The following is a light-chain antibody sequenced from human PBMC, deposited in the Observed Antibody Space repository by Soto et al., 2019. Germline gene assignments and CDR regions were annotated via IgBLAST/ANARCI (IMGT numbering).Light chain of an antibody. CDR2: EGS. V-gene: IGLV2-23*01. CDR3: CSYVGATTYV. Sequence: QSVLTQPASVSGSPGQSITISCTGTSSDVGNYNLVSWYQQHPGKAPKLMIYEGSKRPSGVSNRFSGSKSGNTASLTISGLQAEDEADYYCCSYVGATTYVFGTGTKVTVL. CDR1: SSDVGNYNL. J-gene: IGLJ1*01.